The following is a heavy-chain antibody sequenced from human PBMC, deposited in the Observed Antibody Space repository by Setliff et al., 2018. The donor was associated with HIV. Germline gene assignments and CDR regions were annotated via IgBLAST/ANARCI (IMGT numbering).Heavy chain of an antibody. CDR3: ASLDGSESPYIYYYYMDV. Sequence: PSETLSLTCTVSGGSIGIRSYFWGWIRQPPGKGLEWIGHIYTSGKTHYSPSLKSRITISADTSKNQISLKLSSVTAADTAVYYCASLDGSESPYIYYYYMDVWGKGTAVTVSS. V-gene: IGHV4-39*01. D-gene: IGHD3-10*01. CDR1: GGSIGIRSYF. CDR2: IYTSGKT. J-gene: IGHJ6*03.